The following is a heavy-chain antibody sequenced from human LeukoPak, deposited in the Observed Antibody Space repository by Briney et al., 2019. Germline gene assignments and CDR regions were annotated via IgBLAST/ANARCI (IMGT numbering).Heavy chain of an antibody. Sequence: GGSLRLSCVASGFTFKYYSMNWVRQAPGKGLEWVSSISSDSKYMYYADSVKGRFTLSRDNAKDSLYLQMNSLRVEDTAVYYCARDRPYYGSGTKNWFDPWGQGTLVTVSS. D-gene: IGHD3-10*01. V-gene: IGHV3-21*01. CDR2: ISSDSKYM. CDR3: ARDRPYYGSGTKNWFDP. J-gene: IGHJ5*02. CDR1: GFTFKYYS.